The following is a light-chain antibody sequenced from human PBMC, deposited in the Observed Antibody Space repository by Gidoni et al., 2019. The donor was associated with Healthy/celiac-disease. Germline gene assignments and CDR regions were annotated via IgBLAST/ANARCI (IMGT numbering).Light chain of an antibody. CDR3: AAWDDSLSTWV. CDR2: RNN. J-gene: IGLJ3*02. CDR1: SSNIGSNY. Sequence: QSVLTQPPSASGTPRQRFTISCSGSSSNIGSNYVYWYQQLPGTAPKLLIYRNNQRPSGVPDRFSGSKSGTSASLAISGLRSEDEADYYCAAWDDSLSTWVFGGGTKLTVL. V-gene: IGLV1-47*01.